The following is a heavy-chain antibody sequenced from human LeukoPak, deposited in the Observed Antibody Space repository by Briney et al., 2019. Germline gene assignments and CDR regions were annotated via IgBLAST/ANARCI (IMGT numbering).Heavy chain of an antibody. J-gene: IGHJ6*04. V-gene: IGHV4-39*01. Sequence: PSETLSLTCTVSGGSISSYYWGWIRQPPGKGLEWIGSIYYSGSTYYNPSLKSRVTISVDTSKNQFSLKLSSVTVADTAVYYCASLPRFLEWLPYMDVWGKGTTVTVSS. CDR3: ASLPRFLEWLPYMDV. D-gene: IGHD3-3*01. CDR2: IYYSGST. CDR1: GGSISSYY.